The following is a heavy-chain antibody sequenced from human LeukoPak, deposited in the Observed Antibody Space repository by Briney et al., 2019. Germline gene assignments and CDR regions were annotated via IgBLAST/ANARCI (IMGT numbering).Heavy chain of an antibody. J-gene: IGHJ4*02. CDR2: IWYDGSNK. V-gene: IGHV3-33*01. Sequence: PGRSLRLSCAASGFTFSSYGTHWVRQAPGKGLEWVAVIWYDGSNKYYADSVKGRFTFSRDNSKNTLFLQMNSLRAEDTAVYYCARGNYYDSSGYKTGRGQGTLVTVSS. CDR3: ARGNYYDSSGYKTG. D-gene: IGHD3-22*01. CDR1: GFTFSSYG.